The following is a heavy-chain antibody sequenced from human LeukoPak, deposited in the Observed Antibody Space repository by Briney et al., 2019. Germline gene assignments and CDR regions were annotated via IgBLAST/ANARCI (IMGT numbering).Heavy chain of an antibody. V-gene: IGHV4-31*03. J-gene: IGHJ4*02. Sequence: PSQTLSLTCTVSGGSISSGGYYWNWIRQHPGKGLEWIGYIYYSGSTSYNPSLKSRVTISVDTSKNQFSLRLSSVTAADTAVYYCARQSLLIAAAGYYFDYWGQGTLVTVSA. D-gene: IGHD6-13*01. CDR3: ARQSLLIAAAGYYFDY. CDR2: IYYSGST. CDR1: GGSISSGGYY.